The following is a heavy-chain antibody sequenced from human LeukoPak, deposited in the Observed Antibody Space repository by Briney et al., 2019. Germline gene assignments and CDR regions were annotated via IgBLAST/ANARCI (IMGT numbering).Heavy chain of an antibody. CDR2: IWYDGSKQ. CDR1: GFTFSHYG. J-gene: IGHJ4*02. V-gene: IGHV3-33*01. CDR3: ARVHLYSSGWYVIDYFDY. Sequence: TGGSLRLSCAGSGFTFSHYGIYWVRQAPGKGLEWVAAIWYDGSKQLYRDAVKGRFTISRDDSKNTVFLQMNSLRAEDTAVYFCARVHLYSSGWYVIDYFDYWGQGTLVTVSS. D-gene: IGHD6-19*01.